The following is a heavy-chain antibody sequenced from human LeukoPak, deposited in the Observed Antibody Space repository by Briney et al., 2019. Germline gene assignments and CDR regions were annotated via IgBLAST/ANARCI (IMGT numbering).Heavy chain of an antibody. Sequence: SETLSLTCAVSGYSIRSGYYWGWIRPPPGKGLEWIGSIYHSGSTYYNPSLKIRVTISVDTSKNQFSLKLSSVTAADTAVYYCARPTFGVVSIFDYWGQGTLVTVSS. CDR2: IYHSGST. D-gene: IGHD3-3*01. CDR1: GYSIRSGYY. CDR3: ARPTFGVVSIFDY. V-gene: IGHV4-38-2*01. J-gene: IGHJ4*02.